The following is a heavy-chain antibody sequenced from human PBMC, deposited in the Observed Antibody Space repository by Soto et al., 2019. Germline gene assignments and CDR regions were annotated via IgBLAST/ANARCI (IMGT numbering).Heavy chain of an antibody. CDR3: AKGGRQWLVTSDFNY. V-gene: IGHV3-30*18. CDR2: VSHDGRNT. Sequence: VQLVESGGGVVQPGRSLRLSCAASGFTFSDYAMHWVRQAPGKGREWVAVVSHDGRNTHYADSVKGRFTISRDSSKNTVSLEMTSLRADDTAVYYCAKGGRQWLVTSDFNYWGQGALVTVSS. D-gene: IGHD6-19*01. J-gene: IGHJ4*02. CDR1: GFTFSDYA.